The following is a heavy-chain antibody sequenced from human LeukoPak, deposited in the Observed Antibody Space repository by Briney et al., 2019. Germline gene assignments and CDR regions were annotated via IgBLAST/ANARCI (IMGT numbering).Heavy chain of an antibody. D-gene: IGHD2-2*01. J-gene: IGHJ5*01. V-gene: IGHV3-23*01. CDR3: AKENVAAALPDNWFDS. Sequence: GGSLRLSCAASGFTFSSYAMSWVRQAPGKGLEWVSVISGSGGSTNYADSVRGRSTISRDNSKNTLYLQMNSLRVEDTAVYYCAKENVAAALPDNWFDSWGQGTLVTVSS. CDR1: GFTFSSYA. CDR2: ISGSGGST.